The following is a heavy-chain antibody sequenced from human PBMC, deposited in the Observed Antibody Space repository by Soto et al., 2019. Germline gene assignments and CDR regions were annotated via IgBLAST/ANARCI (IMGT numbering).Heavy chain of an antibody. CDR2: IGTAGDT. V-gene: IGHV3-13*01. D-gene: IGHD2-15*01. Sequence: PGGSLRLSCAASGFTFSSYDMHWVRHATGKGLEWVSAIGTAGDTYYPGSVKGRFTISRENAKNSLYLQMNSLRAGDTAVYYCARAGYCSGGSCYGDAFDIWGQGTMVTVSS. CDR3: ARAGYCSGGSCYGDAFDI. J-gene: IGHJ3*02. CDR1: GFTFSSYD.